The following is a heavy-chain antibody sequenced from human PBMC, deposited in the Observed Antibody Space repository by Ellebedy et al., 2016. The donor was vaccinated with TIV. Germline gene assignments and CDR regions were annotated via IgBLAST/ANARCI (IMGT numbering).Heavy chain of an antibody. J-gene: IGHJ5*02. CDR1: GYTFTTYA. CDR2: INVADATT. D-gene: IGHD2-15*01. CDR3: ARDPLGYCSGGSCANNWFDP. V-gene: IGHV1-3*01. Sequence: AASVKVSCKASGYTFTTYAIHWVRQAPGQSPEWMGWINVADATTKYSQNFQGSVTFTMDTSANTVYMDLNSLRSEDSATYYCARDPLGYCSGGSCANNWFDPWGQGTLVTVSS.